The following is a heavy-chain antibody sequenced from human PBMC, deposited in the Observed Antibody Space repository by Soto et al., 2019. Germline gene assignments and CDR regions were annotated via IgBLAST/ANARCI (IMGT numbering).Heavy chain of an antibody. CDR2: ISISGSTI. J-gene: IGHJ5*02. CDR3: AREFRGGWFDP. CDR1: GFTFSGYE. Sequence: EVQLVESGGGLVQPGGSLRLSCAASGFTFSGYEMNWVRQAPGKGLEWVSYISISGSTIYYADSVKGRFTISRDNAKNSRYLQMNSLRVEDTAIYYCAREFRGGWFDPWCQGTLVTVSS. V-gene: IGHV3-48*03.